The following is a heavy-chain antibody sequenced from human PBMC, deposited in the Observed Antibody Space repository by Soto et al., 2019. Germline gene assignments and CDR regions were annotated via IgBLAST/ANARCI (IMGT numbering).Heavy chain of an antibody. D-gene: IGHD2-2*01. CDR3: ARWQGSSSAYYYYYGMDG. Sequence: GPSVKVSCKASGGTFSSYAISWVRQAPGQGLEWMGGIIPIFGTANYAQKFQGRVTITADKSTSTAYMELSSLRSEDTAVYYCARWQGSSSAYYYYYGMDGWGQGTTVT. J-gene: IGHJ6*02. V-gene: IGHV1-69*06. CDR2: IIPIFGTA. CDR1: GGTFSSYA.